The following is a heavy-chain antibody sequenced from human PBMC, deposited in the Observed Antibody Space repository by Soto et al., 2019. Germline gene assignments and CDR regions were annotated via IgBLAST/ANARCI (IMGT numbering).Heavy chain of an antibody. V-gene: IGHV3-23*01. J-gene: IGHJ4*02. Sequence: GGSLRLSCAASGFAFSSYAMSWVRQAPGKGLQWVSTISGSGDNAYYADSVKGRFTISRDNSKNTLYLQMNSLRAEDTAVYYCAKDGVLLWFGELNSFDYWGQGTLVTVSS. CDR2: ISGSGDNA. CDR1: GFAFSSYA. D-gene: IGHD3-10*01. CDR3: AKDGVLLWFGELNSFDY.